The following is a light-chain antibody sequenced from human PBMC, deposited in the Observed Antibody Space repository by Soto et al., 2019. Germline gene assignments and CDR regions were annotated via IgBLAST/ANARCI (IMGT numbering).Light chain of an antibody. Sequence: EIVMTQSPATLSVSPGERATLSCRASQGIGNTLAWYQQKPGLTPRLLFYGASTRATGIPARFSGSGSGTEFTLTINSLQSEDFAVYYCQRYNNWPLAFGGGTRVEIK. CDR3: QRYNNWPLA. V-gene: IGKV3-15*01. CDR2: GAS. CDR1: QGIGNT. J-gene: IGKJ4*01.